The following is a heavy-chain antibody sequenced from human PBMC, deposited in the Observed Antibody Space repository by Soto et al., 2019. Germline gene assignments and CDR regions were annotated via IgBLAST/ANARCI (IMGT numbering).Heavy chain of an antibody. CDR2: ISGSGGST. V-gene: IGHV3-23*01. CDR1: GFTFSSYG. J-gene: IGHJ4*02. Sequence: GGSLRLSCAASGFTFSSYGMHWVRQAPGKGLEWVSAISGSGGSTYYADSVKGRFTISRDNSKNTLYLQMNSLRAEDTAVYYCAKAGFFITMVRGVIAGGGPYYFDYWGQGTLVTVSS. CDR3: AKAGFFITMVRGVIAGGGPYYFDY. D-gene: IGHD3-10*01.